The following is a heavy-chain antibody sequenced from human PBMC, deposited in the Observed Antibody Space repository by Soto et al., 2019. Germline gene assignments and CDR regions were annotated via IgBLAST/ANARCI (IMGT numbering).Heavy chain of an antibody. V-gene: IGHV4-59*01. CDR3: ARGFNSAGVDYFDY. CDR1: GGSINTYY. Sequence: QVQLQESGPGLVKPSETLSLTCTVSGGSINTYYWSWIRQPPGKGLEWIGYIYYSGRTNYNPSLKSRVTIAVDTFKNQFSLKLSSVTAADTAVYYCARGFNSAGVDYFDYWGQGTLVILSS. J-gene: IGHJ4*02. D-gene: IGHD2-15*01. CDR2: IYYSGRT.